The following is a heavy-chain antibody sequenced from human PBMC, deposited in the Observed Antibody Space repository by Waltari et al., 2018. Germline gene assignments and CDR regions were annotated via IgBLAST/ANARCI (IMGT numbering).Heavy chain of an antibody. CDR1: GGSISSGSYY. CDR2: IYTSGST. Sequence: QVQLQESGPGLVKPSQTLSLTCTVSGGSISSGSYYWSWIRQPAGKGLEWIWRIYTSGSTNYTPSLKSRVTISGDTSKNQFSLKLSSVTAADTAVYYCARENYDFWSGQTYYFDYWGQGTLVTVSS. V-gene: IGHV4-61*02. CDR3: ARENYDFWSGQTYYFDY. D-gene: IGHD3-3*01. J-gene: IGHJ4*02.